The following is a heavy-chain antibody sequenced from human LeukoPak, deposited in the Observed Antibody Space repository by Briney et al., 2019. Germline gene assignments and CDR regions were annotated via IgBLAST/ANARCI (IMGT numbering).Heavy chain of an antibody. CDR3: AKRLGDPRAFDY. Sequence: GGSLKLSCAASGFTFNNYAMSWVRQAPGKRLEWVSGISATSTTINYADPVKGRFTIPRDNSKNTLYLQMNNLRAEDTAVYYCAKRLGDPRAFDYWGQGTLVTVSS. D-gene: IGHD2-21*02. J-gene: IGHJ4*02. CDR2: ISATSTTI. CDR1: GFTFNNYA. V-gene: IGHV3-23*01.